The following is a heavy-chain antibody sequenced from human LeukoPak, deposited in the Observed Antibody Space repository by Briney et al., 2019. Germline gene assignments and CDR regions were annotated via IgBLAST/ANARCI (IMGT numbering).Heavy chain of an antibody. CDR1: GGSISSSSYY. V-gene: IGHV4-39*07. D-gene: IGHD1-26*01. Sequence: SETLSLTCTVSGGSISSSSYYWGWIRQPPGKGLEWIGSIYYSGSTYYNPSLKSRVTISVDTSKNQFSLKLSSVTAADTAVYYCARDDKVGAMNAFDYWGQGTLVTVSS. J-gene: IGHJ4*02. CDR3: ARDDKVGAMNAFDY. CDR2: IYYSGST.